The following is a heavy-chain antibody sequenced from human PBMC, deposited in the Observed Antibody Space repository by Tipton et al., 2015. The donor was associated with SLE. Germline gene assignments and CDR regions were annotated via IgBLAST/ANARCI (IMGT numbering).Heavy chain of an antibody. J-gene: IGHJ6*02. CDR3: ARDPPPVLLRRGHGMDV. V-gene: IGHV3-21*01. D-gene: IGHD3-10*01. CDR1: GFNFNIYP. CDR2: ISGSLSYI. Sequence: SLRLSCAASGFNFNIYPMHWVRQAPGKGLEWVSSISGSLSYIYYADSMRGRFTISRDNARYSLSLQMNSLRAEDTAVYYCARDPPPVLLRRGHGMDVWGQRTTVTLSS.